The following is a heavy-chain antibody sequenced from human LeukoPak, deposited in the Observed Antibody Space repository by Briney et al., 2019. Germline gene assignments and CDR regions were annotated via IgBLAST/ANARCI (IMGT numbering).Heavy chain of an antibody. D-gene: IGHD3-3*01. CDR3: ARAHQYYDFWSGSNTHYFNY. J-gene: IGHJ4*02. CDR1: GGSISSSSYY. Sequence: PSETLSLTCTVSGGSISSSSYYWGWIRQPPGKGLEWIGSIYYSGSTYYNPSLKSRVTISVDTSKNQFSLKLSSVTAADTAVYYCARAHQYYDFWSGSNTHYFNYWGQGTLVTVSS. V-gene: IGHV4-39*07. CDR2: IYYSGST.